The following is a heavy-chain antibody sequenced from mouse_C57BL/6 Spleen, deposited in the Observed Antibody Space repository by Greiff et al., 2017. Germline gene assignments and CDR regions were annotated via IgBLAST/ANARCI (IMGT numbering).Heavy chain of an antibody. CDR3: ARVTLYYGYLYAMDY. J-gene: IGHJ4*01. CDR1: GYTFTSYW. D-gene: IGHD2-2*01. V-gene: IGHV1-53*01. Sequence: QVQLQQPGTELVKPGASVKLSCKASGYTFTSYWMHWVKQRPGQGLEWIGNINPSNGGTNYNEKFESKATLTVDKSSSTAYMQLSSLTSEDSAVYYCARVTLYYGYLYAMDYWGQGTSVTVSS. CDR2: INPSNGGT.